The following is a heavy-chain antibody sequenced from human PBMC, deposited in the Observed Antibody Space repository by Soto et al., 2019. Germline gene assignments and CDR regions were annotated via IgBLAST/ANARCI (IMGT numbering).Heavy chain of an antibody. CDR1: GGLFSSYR. V-gene: IGHV1-69*01. CDR3: ARAGSGYTWFNEF. CDR2: IIPVFQTA. D-gene: IGHD3-22*01. J-gene: IGHJ4*02. Sequence: QEQLVQSGAEVKKPGSSVKVSCKASGGLFSSYRISWVRQVPGQGLEWMGGIIPVFQTAYYTQRFQGRVTITADESTNTAYMELSSLRSEDTPIYYCARAGSGYTWFNEFWGQGTLVTVSS.